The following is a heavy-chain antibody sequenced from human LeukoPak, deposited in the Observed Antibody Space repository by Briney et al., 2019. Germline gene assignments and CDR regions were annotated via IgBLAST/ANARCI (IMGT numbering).Heavy chain of an antibody. CDR3: ARHVRYCDSSTCYVIPDWDY. CDR2: INHSGST. J-gene: IGHJ4*02. CDR1: GGSFSGYY. Sequence: SETLSLTCAVYGGSFSGYYWSWIRQPPGKGLEWIGEINHSGSTNYNPSLKSRVTISVDTSKNQFSLKLSSVTAADTAVYYCARHVRYCDSSTCYVIPDWDYWGQGALVTVSS. V-gene: IGHV4-34*01. D-gene: IGHD2/OR15-2a*01.